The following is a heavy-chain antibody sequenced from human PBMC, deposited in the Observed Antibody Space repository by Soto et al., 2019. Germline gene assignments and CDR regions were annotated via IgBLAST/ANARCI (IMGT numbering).Heavy chain of an antibody. CDR1: GYTLTELS. CDR2: FDPEDGET. J-gene: IGHJ4*02. V-gene: IGHV1-24*01. D-gene: IGHD3-9*01. Sequence: ASVKVSCKVSGYTLTELSMHWVRQAPGKGLEWMGGFDPEDGETIYAQKFQGRVTMTEDTSTDTAYMELSSLRSEDTAVYYCATVLRYFDRSPYFDYWGQGTLVTVSS. CDR3: ATVLRYFDRSPYFDY.